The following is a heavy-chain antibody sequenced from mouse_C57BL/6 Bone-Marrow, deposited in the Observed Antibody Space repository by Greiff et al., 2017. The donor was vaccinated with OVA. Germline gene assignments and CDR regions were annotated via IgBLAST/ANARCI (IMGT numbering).Heavy chain of an antibody. CDR1: GFTFSDYG. D-gene: IGHD2-5*01. Sequence: DVMLVESGGGLVKPGGSLKLSCAASGFTFSDYGMHWVRQAPEKGLEWVAYISSGRSTLYYADTVKGRFTISRDNAKNTLFLQMTSLRAEDTAMYYCAGTYYSNYVWYFDVWGTGTTVTVSS. J-gene: IGHJ1*03. CDR3: AGTYYSNYVWYFDV. CDR2: ISSGRSTL. V-gene: IGHV5-17*01.